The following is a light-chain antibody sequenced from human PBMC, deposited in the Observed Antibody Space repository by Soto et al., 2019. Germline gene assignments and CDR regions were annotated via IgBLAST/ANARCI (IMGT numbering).Light chain of an antibody. J-gene: IGKJ1*01. Sequence: QMTQSPSTLSASVGDRVTITCRASQTIGSWLAWYQQKPGKAPELLIYDASTLEGGVPSRFSGSGSGTEFSLTITSLQPDDFATFYCRQYSSFPRTFGQGTKVEIK. CDR1: QTIGSW. CDR2: DAS. V-gene: IGKV1-5*01. CDR3: RQYSSFPRT.